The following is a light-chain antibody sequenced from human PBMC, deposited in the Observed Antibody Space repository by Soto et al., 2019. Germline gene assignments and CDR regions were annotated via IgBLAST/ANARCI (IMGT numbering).Light chain of an antibody. V-gene: IGKV3-20*01. J-gene: IGKJ3*01. CDR2: GAS. Sequence: EIVLTQSPGTLSLSPGERATLSCRASLTVSDNYLAWYQQKAGQVPRLVIYGASSRATGIPDRFSASGSGTDFTLTISRLEPEDFAVYYCQQYGSSTGITFGPGTKVDI. CDR1: LTVSDNY. CDR3: QQYGSSTGIT.